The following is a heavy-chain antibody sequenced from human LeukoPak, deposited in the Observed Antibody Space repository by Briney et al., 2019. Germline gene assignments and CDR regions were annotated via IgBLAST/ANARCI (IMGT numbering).Heavy chain of an antibody. CDR3: ARDSPYDYVWGSYRLSIDY. CDR1: GFTFSIYW. J-gene: IGHJ4*02. CDR2: IKQDGSEK. D-gene: IGHD3-16*02. Sequence: GGSLRLSCAASGFTFSIYWMSWVRQAPEKGLEWVANIKQDGSEKYYVDSVKGRFTISRDNAKNSLYLQMNSLRAEDTAVYYCARDSPYDYVWGSYRLSIDYWGQGTLVTVSS. V-gene: IGHV3-7*01.